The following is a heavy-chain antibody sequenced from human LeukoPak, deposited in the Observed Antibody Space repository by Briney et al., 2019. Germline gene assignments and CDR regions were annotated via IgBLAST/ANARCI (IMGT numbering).Heavy chain of an antibody. V-gene: IGHV3-48*03. CDR1: GFTFSSYE. CDR2: ISSSSSTI. CDR3: ARGLYGSGWGVDY. D-gene: IGHD6-19*01. J-gene: IGHJ4*02. Sequence: PPGGSLRLSCAASGFTFSSYEMNWVRQAPGKGLEWVSYISSSSSTIYSADSVKGRFTISRDNAKNSLYLQMNSLRAEDTAVYYCARGLYGSGWGVDYWGQGTLVTVSS.